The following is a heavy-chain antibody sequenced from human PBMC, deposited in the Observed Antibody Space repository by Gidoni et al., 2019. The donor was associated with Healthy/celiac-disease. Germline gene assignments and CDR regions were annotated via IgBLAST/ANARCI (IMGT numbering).Heavy chain of an antibody. Sequence: QVQLVESGGGVVQPGRSLRLSCAASGLPVSSYGMHWVRQAPGKGLEWGAVISYDGSNKYYADSVKGRFTISRDNSKNTLYLQMNSLRAEDTAVYYCAKGYYDILTGTYFDYWGQGTLVTVSS. J-gene: IGHJ4*02. V-gene: IGHV3-30*18. CDR1: GLPVSSYG. D-gene: IGHD3-9*01. CDR3: AKGYYDILTGTYFDY. CDR2: ISYDGSNK.